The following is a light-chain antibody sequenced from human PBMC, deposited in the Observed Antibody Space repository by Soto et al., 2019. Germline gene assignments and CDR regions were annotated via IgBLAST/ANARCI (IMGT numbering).Light chain of an antibody. CDR1: SSDVGGYNY. V-gene: IGLV2-14*01. J-gene: IGLJ3*02. CDR2: EVS. Sequence: QSVLTQPASVSGSPGQSINISCTGTSSDVGGYNYVSWYQQHPGKAPKLMIYEVSNRPSGVSNRFSGSKSGNTASLTISGLQAEDEADYYCSSYTSSSTQVFGGGTKLTVL. CDR3: SSYTSSSTQV.